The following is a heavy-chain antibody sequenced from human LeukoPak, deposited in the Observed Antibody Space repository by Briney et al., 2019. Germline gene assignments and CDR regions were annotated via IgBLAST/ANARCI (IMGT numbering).Heavy chain of an antibody. CDR1: GASISSSNYY. V-gene: IGHV4-39*01. CDR2: IYSSGNT. J-gene: IGHJ3*02. D-gene: IGHD3-10*01. CDR3: ARLRITMVRRTAFDI. Sequence: SETLSLTCAVSGASISSSNYYWGWVRQSPGKGLEWIGNIYSSGNTYYNASLKSRVTMYIDTSKNQFSLKLSSVTAADTAVYYCARLRITMVRRTAFDIWGQGTMVTVSS.